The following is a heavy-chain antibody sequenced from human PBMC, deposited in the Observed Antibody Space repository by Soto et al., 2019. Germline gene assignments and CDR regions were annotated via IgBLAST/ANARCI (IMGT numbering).Heavy chain of an antibody. CDR3: ATADYYDSSGSPYEGFDY. V-gene: IGHV4-30-4*01. J-gene: IGHJ4*02. Sequence: KPSETLSLTCTVSGGSISSGDYYWSWIRQPPGKGLEWIGYIYYSGSTYYNPSLKSRVTISVDTSKNQFSLKLSSVTAADTAVYYCATADYYDSSGSPYEGFDYWGQGTLVTVSS. D-gene: IGHD3-22*01. CDR1: GGSISSGDYY. CDR2: IYYSGST.